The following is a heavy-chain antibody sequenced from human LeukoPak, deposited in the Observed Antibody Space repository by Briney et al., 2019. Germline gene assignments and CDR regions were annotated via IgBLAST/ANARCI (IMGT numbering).Heavy chain of an antibody. CDR1: GFTFSSYA. V-gene: IGHV3-23*01. Sequence: GGSLRLSWAASGFTFSSYAMSWVRQAPGKGLEWVSAISGSGGSTYYADSVKGRFTISRDNSKNTLYLQMNSLRAEDTAVYYCAKGANYYGSGTILGYWGQGTLVTVSS. CDR3: AKGANYYGSGTILGY. D-gene: IGHD3-10*01. CDR2: ISGSGGST. J-gene: IGHJ4*02.